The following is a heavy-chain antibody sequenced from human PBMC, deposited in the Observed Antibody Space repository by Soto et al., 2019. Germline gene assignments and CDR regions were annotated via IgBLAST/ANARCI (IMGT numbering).Heavy chain of an antibody. CDR1: GYTLTELS. Sequence: QVQLVQSGAEVKKPGASVKVSCKVSGYTLTELSMHWVRQAPGKGLEWMGGFDPEDGETIYAQKVQGRVTMTEDTSTDTAYMELSSLRSEDTAVYDCATPAGSSWYYGLSYFDYWGQGTLVTVSS. CDR2: FDPEDGET. CDR3: ATPAGSSWYYGLSYFDY. V-gene: IGHV1-24*01. D-gene: IGHD6-13*01. J-gene: IGHJ4*02.